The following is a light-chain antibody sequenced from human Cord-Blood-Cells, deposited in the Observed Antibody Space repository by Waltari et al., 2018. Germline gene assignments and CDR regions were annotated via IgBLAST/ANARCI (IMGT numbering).Light chain of an antibody. CDR2: EVR. CDR1: SSDVGGYNY. CDR3: SSYTSSSTLV. J-gene: IGLJ3*02. V-gene: IGLV2-14*01. Sequence: QSALTQPASVSGSPGQSITISCTGTSSDVGGYNYVSWYQQHPGKAPKLMIYEVRNRPSGVSNRFSGSKSGNTASLTISGLQAEGEADYYCSSYTSSSTLVFGGGTKLTVL.